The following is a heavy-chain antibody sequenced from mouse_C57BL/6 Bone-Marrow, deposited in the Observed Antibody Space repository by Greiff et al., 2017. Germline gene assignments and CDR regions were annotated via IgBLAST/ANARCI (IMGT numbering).Heavy chain of an antibody. D-gene: IGHD4-1*01. V-gene: IGHV2-6-1*01. CDR1: GFSLTSYG. Sequence: VQLKQSGPGLVAPSQSLSITCTVSGFSLTSYGVHWVRQPPGKGLEWLVVIWSDGSTTYNSALKSRLSISKDNSKSQVFLKMNSLQTDDTAMYYCARHGVWDYAMDYWGQGTSVTVSS. CDR2: IWSDGST. CDR3: ARHGVWDYAMDY. J-gene: IGHJ4*01.